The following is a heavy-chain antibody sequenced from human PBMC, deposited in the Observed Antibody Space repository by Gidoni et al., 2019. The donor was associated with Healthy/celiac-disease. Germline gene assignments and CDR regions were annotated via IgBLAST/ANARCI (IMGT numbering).Heavy chain of an antibody. J-gene: IGHJ5*02. CDR1: GGTFSSYA. D-gene: IGHD6-13*01. CDR3: AGELTTPHIAAAVKNWFDP. V-gene: IGHV1-69*01. Sequence: AAVTTPGSSVKISCTASGGTFSSYAISWVRQAPGQGLEWMGGIILIFGTANYAQKFQGRVTITADESTSTAYMELSSLRSEDTAVYYCAGELTTPHIAAAVKNWFDPWGQGTLVTVSS. CDR2: IILIFGTA.